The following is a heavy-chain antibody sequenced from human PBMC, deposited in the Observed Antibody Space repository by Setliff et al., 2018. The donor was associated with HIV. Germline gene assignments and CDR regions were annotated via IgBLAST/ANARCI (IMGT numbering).Heavy chain of an antibody. V-gene: IGHV3-30*01. J-gene: IGHJ5*02. CDR1: GFTFSSYA. CDR3: ARDRDCSGGSSYSGWFDP. CDR2: ISFDGSNK. Sequence: GGSLRLSCAASGFTFSSYAMHWVRQAPGKGLEWVAVISFDGSNKYYADSVTGRFTISRDNSKNTLYLQMNRLKTEDTAVYYCARDRDCSGGSSYSGWFDPWGQGTLVTVSS. D-gene: IGHD2-15*01.